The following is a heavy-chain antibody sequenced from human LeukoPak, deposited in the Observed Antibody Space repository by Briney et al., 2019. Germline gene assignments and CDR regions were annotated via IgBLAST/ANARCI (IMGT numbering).Heavy chain of an antibody. CDR2: INQDGSEK. CDR1: GFTFSYYW. D-gene: IGHD3-10*01. Sequence: PGGSLRLSCAASGFTFSYYWMSWVRQAPGKGLEWVAIINQDGSEKYYVDSVKGRFTISRDNAKNSLYLQMNSLRAEDTALYYCAKDIRDGSGSYPFPAFDIWGQGTMVTVSS. V-gene: IGHV3-7*03. CDR3: AKDIRDGSGSYPFPAFDI. J-gene: IGHJ3*02.